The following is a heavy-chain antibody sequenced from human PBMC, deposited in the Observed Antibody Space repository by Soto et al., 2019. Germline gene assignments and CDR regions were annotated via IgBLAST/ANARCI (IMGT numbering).Heavy chain of an antibody. CDR2: IIPIFGTA. CDR3: ARDTDYGDFVYYYGMDV. J-gene: IGHJ6*02. V-gene: IGHV1-69*01. CDR1: GGTFSSYA. Sequence: QVQLVQSGAEVKKPGSSVKVSCKASGGTFSSYAISWVRQAPGQGLEWMGGIIPIFGTANYAQKFKGRVMITADEYTSIAYMEMNRLRSEDTAVYYCARDTDYGDFVYYYGMDVWGQGTTVTVSS. D-gene: IGHD4-17*01.